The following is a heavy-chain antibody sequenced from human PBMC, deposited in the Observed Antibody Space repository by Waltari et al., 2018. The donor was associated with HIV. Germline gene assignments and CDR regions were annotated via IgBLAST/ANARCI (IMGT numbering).Heavy chain of an antibody. J-gene: IGHJ4*02. V-gene: IGHV4-59*01. D-gene: IGHD1-26*01. CDR2: IYYSGST. Sequence: QVQLQESGPGLVKPSETLSLTCTVSGGSISSSYWRWIRQPPGKGLEWIGYIYYSGSTNYNPSLKSRVTISVDTSKNQFSLKLSSVTAADTAVYYCARGFLSSGSYYFDYWGQGTLVTVSS. CDR1: GGSISSSY. CDR3: ARGFLSSGSYYFDY.